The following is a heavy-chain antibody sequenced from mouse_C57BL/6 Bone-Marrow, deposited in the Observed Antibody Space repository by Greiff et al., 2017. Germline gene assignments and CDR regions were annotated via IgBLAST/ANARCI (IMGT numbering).Heavy chain of an antibody. CDR1: YFAFMASA. V-gene: IGHV1-49*01. Sequence: LKESGAELVRPGSSVKLSCKDSYFAFMASAMHWVKQRPGHGLEWIGSFTMYSDATEYSENFKGKATLTANTSSSTAYMELSSLTSEDSAVYYCERGGYGSIYAMDYWGQGTSVTVSS. CDR3: ERGGYGSIYAMDY. J-gene: IGHJ4*01. CDR2: FTMYSDAT. D-gene: IGHD1-1*01.